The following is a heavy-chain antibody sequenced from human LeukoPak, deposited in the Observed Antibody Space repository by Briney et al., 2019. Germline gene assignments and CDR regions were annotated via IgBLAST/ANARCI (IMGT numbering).Heavy chain of an antibody. CDR3: AGQLSEGEPLFDY. D-gene: IGHD3-16*01. V-gene: IGHV4-39*01. CDR2: IYYSGST. J-gene: IGHJ4*02. CDR1: GGSISSSSYY. Sequence: SETLSLTCTVPGGSISSSSYYWGWIRQPPGKGLEWIGSIYYSGSTYYNPSLKSRVTISVDTSKNQFSLKLSSVTAADTAVYYCAGQLSEGEPLFDYWGQGTLVTVSS.